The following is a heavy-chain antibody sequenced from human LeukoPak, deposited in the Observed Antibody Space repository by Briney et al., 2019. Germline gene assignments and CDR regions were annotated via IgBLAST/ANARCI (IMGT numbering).Heavy chain of an antibody. D-gene: IGHD3-10*01. J-gene: IGHJ4*02. Sequence: GGSLRLSCAASGFTFSSYAMSWVRQAPGKGLEWVSAISGSGGSTYYADSVKGWFTISRDNSKNTLYLRMNSLRAEDTAVYFCARTPYLYFGSGSYQFDYWGQGTLVTVSS. CDR1: GFTFSSYA. CDR2: ISGSGGST. CDR3: ARTPYLYFGSGSYQFDY. V-gene: IGHV3-23*01.